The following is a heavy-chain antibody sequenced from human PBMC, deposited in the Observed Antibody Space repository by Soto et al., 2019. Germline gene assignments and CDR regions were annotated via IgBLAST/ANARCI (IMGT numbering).Heavy chain of an antibody. D-gene: IGHD1-26*01. CDR1: GGSISSHY. CDR2: IYYRGST. J-gene: IGHJ6*02. V-gene: IGHV4-59*11. CDR3: ARDGREASGMDV. Sequence: SETLSLTCTVSGGSISSHYWSWVRQAPGKGLEWIGHIYYRGSTSYNPSLRSRSTISVDTSNNQFSLKLNSVTTADTAVYYCARDGREASGMDVWGQGTRVTVSS.